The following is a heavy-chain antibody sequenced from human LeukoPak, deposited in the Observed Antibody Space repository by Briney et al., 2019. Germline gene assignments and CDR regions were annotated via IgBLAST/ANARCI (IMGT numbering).Heavy chain of an antibody. CDR2: ISGSGDST. V-gene: IGHV3-23*01. CDR3: GVDIVVVPGAPNWFDP. CDR1: GFTFSSYA. Sequence: GGSLRLSCAASGFTFSSYAMSWVRQAPGKGLVWVSAISGSGDSTYYADSVKGRFTISRDNSKNTLYLQMNSLRAEDTAVYYCGVDIVVVPGAPNWFDPWGQGTLVTVSS. D-gene: IGHD2-2*01. J-gene: IGHJ5*02.